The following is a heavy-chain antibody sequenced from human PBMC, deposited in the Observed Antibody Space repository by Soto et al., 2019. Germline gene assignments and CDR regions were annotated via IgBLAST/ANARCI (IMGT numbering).Heavy chain of an antibody. Sequence: SQTLSLTCAISGDSVSSNSAAWNWIRQSPSRGLEWLGRTYYRSKWYNDYAVSVKSRITINPDTSKNQFSLQLNSVTPEDTAVYYCARDQSPQWMVRPPYYYYGMDVWGQGTTVDVSS. CDR2: TYYRSKWYN. CDR3: ARDQSPQWMVRPPYYYYGMDV. J-gene: IGHJ6*02. CDR1: GDSVSSNSAA. V-gene: IGHV6-1*01. D-gene: IGHD6-19*01.